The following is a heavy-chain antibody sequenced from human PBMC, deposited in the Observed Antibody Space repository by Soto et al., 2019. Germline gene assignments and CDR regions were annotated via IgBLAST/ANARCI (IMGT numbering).Heavy chain of an antibody. Sequence: PSETLSLTCTVSNASISSRKWWTWVRQTPGKGLEWIGEIYHSGSTNHNPSLKSRVTISVDTSKNQFSLKLSSVTAADTAVYYCARHQSHSSSYVDPWGQGTQVTVSS. J-gene: IGHJ5*02. D-gene: IGHD6-13*01. CDR1: NASISSRKW. V-gene: IGHV4-4*02. CDR2: IYHSGST. CDR3: ARHQSHSSSYVDP.